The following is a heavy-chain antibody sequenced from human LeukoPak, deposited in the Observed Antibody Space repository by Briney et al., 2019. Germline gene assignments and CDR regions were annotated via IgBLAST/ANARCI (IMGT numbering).Heavy chain of an antibody. D-gene: IGHD2-21*02. Sequence: PGGSLRLSCAASGFTFSISAMTWVRQAPGKGLEWVSLIAGGGGSTYYAESVTGRFTVSRDNSKNTLYLQMNSVRAEDTAIYYCAKKNIDSGDHCFDPWGQGTLVTVSS. CDR1: GFTFSISA. CDR2: IAGGGGST. J-gene: IGHJ5*02. V-gene: IGHV3-23*01. CDR3: AKKNIDSGDHCFDP.